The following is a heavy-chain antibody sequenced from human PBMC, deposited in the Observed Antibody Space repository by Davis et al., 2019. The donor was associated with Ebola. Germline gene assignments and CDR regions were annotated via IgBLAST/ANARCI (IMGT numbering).Heavy chain of an antibody. CDR2: INPNSGGT. V-gene: IGHV1-2*04. CDR3: ARDGGSSGWDYDY. Sequence: ASVKVSCKASGYTFTGYYMHWVRQAPGQGLEWMGWINPNSGGTNYAQKFQGWVTMTRDTSISTAYMELSRLRSDDTAVYYCARDGGSSGWDYDYWGQGTLVTVSS. CDR1: GYTFTGYY. D-gene: IGHD6-19*01. J-gene: IGHJ4*02.